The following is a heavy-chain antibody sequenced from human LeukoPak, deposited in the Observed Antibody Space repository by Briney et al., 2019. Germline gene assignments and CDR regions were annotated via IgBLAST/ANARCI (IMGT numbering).Heavy chain of an antibody. CDR1: GGSISSYY. J-gene: IGHJ4*02. CDR3: AREDYDILTGLID. Sequence: PSETLSLTCTVSGGSISSYYWSWIRQPPGKGLEWIGYIYYSGSTNYNPSLKSRVTISGDTSKNQFSLKLSSVTAADTAVYYCAREDYDILTGLIDWGQGTLVTVSS. V-gene: IGHV4-59*01. CDR2: IYYSGST. D-gene: IGHD3-9*01.